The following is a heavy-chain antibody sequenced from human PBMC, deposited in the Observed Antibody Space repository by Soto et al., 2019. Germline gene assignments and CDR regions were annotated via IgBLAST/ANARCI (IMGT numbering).Heavy chain of an antibody. CDR3: TKDAEAYDFAFDK. V-gene: IGHV3-23*01. CDR2: ITKTGRST. D-gene: IGHD3-3*01. CDR1: GLSFSNYG. J-gene: IGHJ3*02. Sequence: GGSLRLSCATSGLSFSNYGMNWVRQAPGKGLEWVSGITKTGRSTFIADSVRGRFTISRDNLKNIMYLQMNSLRVDDTALYYCTKDAEAYDFAFDKWGQGTMVTVSS.